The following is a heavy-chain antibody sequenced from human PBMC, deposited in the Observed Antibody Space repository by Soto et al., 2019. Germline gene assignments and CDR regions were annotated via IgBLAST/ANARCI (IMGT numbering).Heavy chain of an antibody. J-gene: IGHJ5*02. CDR1: GFTFSDYY. CDR2: ISSNGSTI. V-gene: IGHV3-11*04. CDR3: ARGEAIGDDP. D-gene: IGHD3-10*01. Sequence: GGSLRLSCAASGFTFSDYYMSWIRQAPGKGLEWVSYISSNGSTIYYVDSVKGRFTISRDNAKNSLYLQMNNLRVEDTAVYYCARGEAIGDDPWGHGTLVTVSS.